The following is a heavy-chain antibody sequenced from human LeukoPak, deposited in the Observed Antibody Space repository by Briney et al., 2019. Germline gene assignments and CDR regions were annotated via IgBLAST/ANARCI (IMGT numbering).Heavy chain of an antibody. CDR3: ARDSGTTVGYFDY. J-gene: IGHJ4*02. CDR2: IYSGGNT. D-gene: IGHD4-23*01. V-gene: IGHV3-66*01. CDR1: GFTFSNYG. Sequence: GGSLRLSCAASGFTFSNYGMHWVRQAPGRGLEWVSVIYSGGNTYYADSVKGRFTISRDNSKNTLYLQMNSLRADDTAVYYCARDSGTTVGYFDYWGQGTLVTVSS.